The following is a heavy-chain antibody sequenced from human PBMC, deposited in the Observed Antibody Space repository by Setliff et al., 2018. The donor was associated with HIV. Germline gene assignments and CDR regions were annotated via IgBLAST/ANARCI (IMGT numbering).Heavy chain of an antibody. D-gene: IGHD5-12*01. CDR2: IYYSGST. V-gene: IGHV4-61*08. CDR3: ARVVPREVAPGGFDI. CDR1: GVSIRSDVYY. J-gene: IGHJ3*02. Sequence: PSETLSLTCTVSGVSIRSDVYYWSWIRQPLGKGLEWIGYIYYSGSTNYNPSLKSRVTISVDTSKNQFSLKLTSVTAADTAVYFCARVVPREVAPGGFDIWGQGTMVTVS.